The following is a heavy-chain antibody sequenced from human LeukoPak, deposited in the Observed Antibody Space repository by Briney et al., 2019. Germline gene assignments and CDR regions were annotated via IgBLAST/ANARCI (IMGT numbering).Heavy chain of an antibody. Sequence: GGSLRLSCAASRFTFSGYAMSWVRQAPGKGLEWGSAITGSGSNTYYAASVKGRFTISRDNSKNTLYLQMNSLRADDTAVYYCAKEASGHISDYIDYWGQGTLVTVSS. CDR3: AKEASGHISDYIDY. V-gene: IGHV3-23*01. D-gene: IGHD5-12*01. CDR1: RFTFSGYA. J-gene: IGHJ4*02. CDR2: ITGSGSNT.